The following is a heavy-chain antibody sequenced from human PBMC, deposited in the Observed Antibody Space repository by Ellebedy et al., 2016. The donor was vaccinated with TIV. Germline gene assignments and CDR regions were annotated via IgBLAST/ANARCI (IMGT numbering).Heavy chain of an antibody. V-gene: IGHV3-7*01. J-gene: IGHJ5*02. CDR3: ARRGSYGDYAVQINSWFDR. CDR1: GFSFRSYW. D-gene: IGHD4-17*01. Sequence: PGGSLRLSCADSGFSFRSYWMSWVRQAPGKGLEWVANIYQDGSDEYYVDSVKGRFTIYRDNDNKALFLQMNSLRVEDTAVYYCARRGSYGDYAVQINSWFDRWGRGTLVTVSS. CDR2: IYQDGSDE.